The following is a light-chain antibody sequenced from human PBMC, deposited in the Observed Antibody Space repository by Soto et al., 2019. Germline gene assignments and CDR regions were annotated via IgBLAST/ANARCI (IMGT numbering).Light chain of an antibody. CDR3: QQYHTYYT. CDR1: QSISNW. CDR2: DAS. Sequence: DIQMTQSPSTRSASVGDRVTITCRASQSISNWLAWYQQKPGKAPKLLIYDASSLESGVPSRFSGSGSGTEFTLTISSLQHDDFATYFCQQYHTYYTFGQGTKLEI. J-gene: IGKJ2*01. V-gene: IGKV1-5*01.